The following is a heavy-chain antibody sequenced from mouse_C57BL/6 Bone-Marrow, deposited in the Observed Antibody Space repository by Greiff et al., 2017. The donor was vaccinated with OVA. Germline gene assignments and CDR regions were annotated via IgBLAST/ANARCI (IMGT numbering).Heavy chain of an antibody. CDR3: ARPDYDFLFAY. D-gene: IGHD2-4*01. J-gene: IGHJ3*01. Sequence: EVKLMESGGDLVKPGGSLKLSCAASGFTFSSYGMSWVRQTPDKRLEWVATISSGGSYTYYPDSVKGRFTISRDNAKNTLYLQISSLKSEDTAMYYCARPDYDFLFAYWGQGTLVTVSA. CDR1: GFTFSSYG. CDR2: ISSGGSYT. V-gene: IGHV5-6*01.